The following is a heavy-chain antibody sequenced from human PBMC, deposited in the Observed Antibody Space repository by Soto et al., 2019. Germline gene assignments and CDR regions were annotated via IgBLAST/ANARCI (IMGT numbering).Heavy chain of an antibody. V-gene: IGHV3-15*01. CDR1: GLTFSNVW. J-gene: IGHJ4*02. Sequence: EVQLVESGGGSVKPGGSLRLSCAASGLTFSNVWMTWVRQAPGKGLEWVGRIKSKSDGETADVAAPVKARFTISRDDSKNTVVVEMNSLKSEDTALYYCAITAMINRDSSTSFDYWGRGTQVTVSS. D-gene: IGHD5-18*01. CDR2: IKSKSDGETA. CDR3: AITAMINRDSSTSFDY.